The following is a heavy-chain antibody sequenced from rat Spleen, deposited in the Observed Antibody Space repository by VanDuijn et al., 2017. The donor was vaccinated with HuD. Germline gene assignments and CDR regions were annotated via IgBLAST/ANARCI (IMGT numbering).Heavy chain of an antibody. Sequence: EVQLVESGGGLVQPGGSLKLSCAASGFTFSNYGMAWVRQAPTKGLEWVAAIRYDGSSTYYRDSVKGRFTVSRDNAKNTQYLQMDSLRSEDTATYYCARHDYTTNYYYYFDYWGQGVMVTVSS. CDR3: ARHDYTTNYYYYFDY. CDR1: GFTFSNYG. V-gene: IGHV5-29*01. CDR2: IRYDGSST. J-gene: IGHJ2*01. D-gene: IGHD1-6*01.